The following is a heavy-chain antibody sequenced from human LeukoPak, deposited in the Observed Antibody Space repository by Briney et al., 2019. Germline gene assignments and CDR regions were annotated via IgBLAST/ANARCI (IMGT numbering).Heavy chain of an antibody. D-gene: IGHD6-19*01. Sequence: PGGSLRLSCTASGFTFGDYAMSWVRQAPGKGLEWVSVIYSGGSTYYADSVKGRFTISRDNSKNTLYLQMNSLRAEDTAVYYCARDRRHSSGWYGGFDYWGQGTLVTVSS. J-gene: IGHJ4*02. CDR3: ARDRRHSSGWYGGFDY. CDR2: IYSGGST. CDR1: GFTFGDYA. V-gene: IGHV3-66*02.